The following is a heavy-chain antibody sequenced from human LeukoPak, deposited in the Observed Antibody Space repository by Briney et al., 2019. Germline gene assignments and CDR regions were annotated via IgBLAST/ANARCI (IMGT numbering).Heavy chain of an antibody. CDR1: GGSISSYY. V-gene: IGHV4-59*01. CDR3: ASFGGTMDY. CDR2: IYYSGST. J-gene: IGHJ4*02. D-gene: IGHD3-16*01. Sequence: AGTLSLTCTVSGGSISSYYWSWIRQPPGKGLEWIGYIYYSGSTNYNPSLKSRVTISVDTSKNQFSLKLSSVTAADTAVYYCASFGGTMDYWGQGTLVTVSS.